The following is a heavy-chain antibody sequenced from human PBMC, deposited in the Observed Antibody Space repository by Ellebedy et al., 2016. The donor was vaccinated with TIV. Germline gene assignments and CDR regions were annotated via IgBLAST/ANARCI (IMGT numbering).Heavy chain of an antibody. CDR1: GFTVNSNY. CDR3: ASESFNDVDLTLWGLFAM. V-gene: IGHV3-66*01. CDR2: MDVGGNT. D-gene: IGHD3-16*01. J-gene: IGHJ3*02. Sequence: GGSLRLSCVVSGFTVNSNYMSWVRQAPGKGLEWVSLMDVGGNTKYADSVKGRFIISRDESKNTLSLQMNSLRVDDTAEYYCASESFNDVDLTLWGLFAMWGQGTTVIVSS.